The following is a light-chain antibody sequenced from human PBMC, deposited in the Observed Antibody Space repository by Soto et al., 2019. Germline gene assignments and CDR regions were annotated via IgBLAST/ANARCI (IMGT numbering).Light chain of an antibody. Sequence: DIQRTQSHCTLSSSVGHRVTITCRASQSISSWLAWYQQKPGKAPKLLIYDASSLESGVPSRFSGSGSGTEFTVTISSLQPYDFATYYWQQYNSNRRTFGQGTKVE. CDR3: QQYNSNRRT. J-gene: IGKJ1*01. CDR2: DAS. V-gene: IGKV1-5*01. CDR1: QSISSW.